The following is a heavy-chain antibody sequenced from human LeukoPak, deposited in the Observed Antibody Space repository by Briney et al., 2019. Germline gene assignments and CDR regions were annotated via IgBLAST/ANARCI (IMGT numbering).Heavy chain of an antibody. Sequence: TGGSLRLSCAASGFTFSDYYMSWIRQAPGKGLEWVSYISSSGSTIYYADSVKGRFTISRDNAKNSLYLQMNSLRAEDTAVYYCARDYTPYYDILTGQGALDYWGQGTLVTVSS. J-gene: IGHJ4*02. D-gene: IGHD3-9*01. V-gene: IGHV3-11*04. CDR2: ISSSGSTI. CDR1: GFTFSDYY. CDR3: ARDYTPYYDILTGQGALDY.